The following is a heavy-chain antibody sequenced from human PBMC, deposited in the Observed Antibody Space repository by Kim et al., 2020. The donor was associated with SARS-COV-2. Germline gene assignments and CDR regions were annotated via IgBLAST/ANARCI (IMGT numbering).Heavy chain of an antibody. J-gene: IGHJ4*02. CDR2: INHSGST. Sequence: SETLSLTCAVYGGSFSGYYWSWIRQPPGKGLEWIGEINHSGSTNYNPSLKSRVTISVDTSKNQFSLKLSSVTAADTAVYYCARGRGSYGYGFFDYWGQGTLVTVSS. V-gene: IGHV4-34*01. D-gene: IGHD5-18*01. CDR3: ARGRGSYGYGFFDY. CDR1: GGSFSGYY.